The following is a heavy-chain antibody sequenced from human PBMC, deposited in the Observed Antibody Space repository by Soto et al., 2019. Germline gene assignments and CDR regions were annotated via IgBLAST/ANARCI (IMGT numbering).Heavy chain of an antibody. V-gene: IGHV1-69*01. J-gene: IGHJ6*02. Sequence: IACKACGESFRSYAISWARQAPGQGLEWMGGIIPIFGTANYAQKFQGRVTITADESTSTAYMELSSLRSEDTAVYYCARALGYCSGGSCPAQDAYYYYGMDVWGQGTTVSVSS. CDR2: IIPIFGTA. D-gene: IGHD2-15*01. CDR3: ARALGYCSGGSCPAQDAYYYYGMDV. CDR1: GESFRSYA.